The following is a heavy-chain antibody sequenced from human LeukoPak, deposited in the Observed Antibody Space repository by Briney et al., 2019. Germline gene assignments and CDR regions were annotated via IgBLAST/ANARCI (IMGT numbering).Heavy chain of an antibody. CDR3: ARHTALTTYDQ. J-gene: IGHJ4*02. Sequence: SQSVSLPCAFCVHFHGTLYWRCIRPPLGRALEWIVYIYFSGNTYYNPSLKGRVTISIDTSKNQFSLKLSSVTAADTAFYYCARHTALTTYDQWGQGTLVTVSP. V-gene: IGHV4-59*08. D-gene: IGHD4-17*01. CDR1: VHFHGTLY. CDR2: IYFSGNT.